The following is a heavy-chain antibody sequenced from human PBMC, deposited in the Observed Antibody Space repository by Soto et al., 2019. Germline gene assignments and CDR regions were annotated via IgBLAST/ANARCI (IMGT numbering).Heavy chain of an antibody. Sequence: SETLSLTCTVFGGSFSSLYWSWIRHPPGKGLEWIGCIYYSGSTTYNPSLKSRVTISVDTSKNQFSLKLSSVTAADTAVYYCARHLNRITIAQGWGQGTPVTVS. CDR3: ARHLNRITIAQG. CDR2: IYYSGST. V-gene: IGHV4-59*08. D-gene: IGHD3-3*01. J-gene: IGHJ4*02. CDR1: GGSFSSLY.